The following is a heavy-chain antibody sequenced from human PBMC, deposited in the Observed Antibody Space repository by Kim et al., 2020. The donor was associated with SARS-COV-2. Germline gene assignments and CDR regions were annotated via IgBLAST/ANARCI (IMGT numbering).Heavy chain of an antibody. V-gene: IGHV3-33*06. CDR1: GFTFSSYG. J-gene: IGHJ5*02. D-gene: IGHD3-10*01. CDR3: AKDNEEYYGSGGNWFDP. CDR2: IWYDGSNK. Sequence: GGSLRLSCAASGFTFSSYGMHWVRQAPGKGLEWVAVIWYDGSNKYYADSVKGRFTISRDNSKNTLYLQMNSLRAEDTAVYYCAKDNEEYYGSGGNWFDPWGQGTLVTVSS.